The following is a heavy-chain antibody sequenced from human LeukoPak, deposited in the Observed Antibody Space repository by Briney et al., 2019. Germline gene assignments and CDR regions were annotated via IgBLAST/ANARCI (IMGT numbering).Heavy chain of an antibody. Sequence: GGSLRLSCAASGFTFSNAWMSWVRQAPGKGPEWVGRIKSKTGGGTTDYAAPVKGRFTISRDDSKNTLYLQMNSLKTEDTAVYYCTTEAAAAGLYYYYGMDVWGQGTTVTVSS. D-gene: IGHD6-13*01. CDR2: IKSKTGGGTT. CDR3: TTEAAAAGLYYYYGMDV. V-gene: IGHV3-15*01. CDR1: GFTFSNAW. J-gene: IGHJ6*02.